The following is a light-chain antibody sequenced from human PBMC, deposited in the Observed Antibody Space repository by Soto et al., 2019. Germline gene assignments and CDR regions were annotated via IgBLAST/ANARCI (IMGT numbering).Light chain of an antibody. CDR1: QSVSSSH. J-gene: IGKJ5*01. CDR3: QQYGYSPIT. Sequence: DIVLTQSPAPLSLFPGERATLSCSASQSVSSSHLARYQHKPVQAPRLLIYAASSRATGSPDRFSGGGSGTDFTLTISRLEPEDFAVYYCQQYGYSPITFGQGTRLEI. V-gene: IGKV3-20*01. CDR2: AAS.